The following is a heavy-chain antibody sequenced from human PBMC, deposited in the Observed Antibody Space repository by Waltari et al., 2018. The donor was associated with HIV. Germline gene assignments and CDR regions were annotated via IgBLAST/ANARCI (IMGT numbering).Heavy chain of an antibody. CDR1: GFTCSTYN. D-gene: IGHD3-22*01. CDR3: ARDDSGAYHLGWFDP. Sequence: DVLLVESGGGLVQRGGSLSLSCAASGFTCSTYNMHWVRQAPGKGLEWLASITSDSDAIYYAQSVRGRFIVSRDNADNSLHLEMNSLRADDTAVYYCARDDSGAYHLGWFDPWGQGTLVSVSS. CDR2: ITSDSDAI. V-gene: IGHV3-48*01. J-gene: IGHJ5*02.